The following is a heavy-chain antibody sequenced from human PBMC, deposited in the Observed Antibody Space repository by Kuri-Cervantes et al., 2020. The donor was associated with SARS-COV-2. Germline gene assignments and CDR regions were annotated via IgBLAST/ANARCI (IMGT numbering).Heavy chain of an antibody. CDR2: INHSGST. V-gene: IGHV4-34*01. CDR1: GGSFSGYY. J-gene: IGHJ4*02. Sequence: SETLSLTCAVYGGSFSGYYWSWIRQPPGKGLEWIGEINHSGSTNYNPSPKSRVTISVDTSKNQFTLKLSSVTAADTAVYYCARNAPPPSQYCSSTSCYGGYHFDYWGQGTLVTVSS. D-gene: IGHD2-2*01. CDR3: ARNAPPPSQYCSSTSCYGGYHFDY.